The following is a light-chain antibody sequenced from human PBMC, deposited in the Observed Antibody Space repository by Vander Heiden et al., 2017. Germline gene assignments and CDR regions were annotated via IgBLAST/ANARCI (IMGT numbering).Light chain of an antibody. CDR2: SNT. CDR1: NSNIGVNY. J-gene: IGLJ3*02. V-gene: IGLV1-47*02. Sequence: QSVLTQPPSASGTPGQRVTIPCSGSNSNIGVNYVSWYQQLPGTAPKLLIYSNTQRPSGVPDRFSGSKSGTSASLAISELRSEDEADYYCATWDDSLSGPVFGGGTKLTVL. CDR3: ATWDDSLSGPV.